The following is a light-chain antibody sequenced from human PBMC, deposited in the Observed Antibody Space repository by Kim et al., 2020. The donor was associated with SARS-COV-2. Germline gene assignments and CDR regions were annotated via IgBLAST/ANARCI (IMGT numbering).Light chain of an antibody. V-gene: IGLV6-57*04. CDR2: EDN. J-gene: IGLJ3*02. CDR3: QSYDSSNPWV. Sequence: NFMQTQPHSVSESPGKTVTISCTRSSGSIASNYVQWYQQRPGSAPTTVIYEDNQRPSGVPDRFSGSIDSSSNSASLTISGLKTEDEADYYCQSYDSSNPWVFGGGTQLTVL. CDR1: SGSIASNY.